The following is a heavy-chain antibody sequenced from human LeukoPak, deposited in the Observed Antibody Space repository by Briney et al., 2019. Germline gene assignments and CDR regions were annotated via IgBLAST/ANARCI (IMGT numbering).Heavy chain of an antibody. J-gene: IGHJ6*03. D-gene: IGHD6-13*01. CDR2: IYTSGST. Sequence: PSETLSLTCTVSGGSSSSYYWSWIRQPAGKGLEWIGRIYTSGSTNYNPSLKSRVTMSVDTSKNQFSLKLSAVTAADTAVYYCARDEFVGYSSSWYAYYYYMDVWGKGTTVTVSS. V-gene: IGHV4-4*07. CDR3: ARDEFVGYSSSWYAYYYYMDV. CDR1: GGSSSSYY.